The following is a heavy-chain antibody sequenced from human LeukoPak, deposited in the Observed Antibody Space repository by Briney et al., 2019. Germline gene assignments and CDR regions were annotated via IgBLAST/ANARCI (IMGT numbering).Heavy chain of an antibody. CDR1: GYTFTSYG. CDR2: ISAYNGNT. D-gene: IGHD6-19*01. V-gene: IGHV1-18*01. Sequence: GASVKVSCKASGYTFTSYGISWVRQAPGQGLEWMGWISAYNGNTNYAQKLQGRVTMTTDTSTSTAYMELRSLRSDDTAVYYCARVPGIAVAGTYIDYWGQGTLVTVSS. J-gene: IGHJ4*02. CDR3: ARVPGIAVAGTYIDY.